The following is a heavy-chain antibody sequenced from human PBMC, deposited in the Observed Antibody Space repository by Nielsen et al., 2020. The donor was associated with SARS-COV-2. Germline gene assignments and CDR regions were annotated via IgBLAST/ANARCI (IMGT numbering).Heavy chain of an antibody. V-gene: IGHV3-23*03. Sequence: GESLKISCAASEFTFGFYAMAWVRQAPGKGLEWVAVMYSDGSTNYAESVKGRITIYRDNSKNSMYLQMNSLRAEDTAVYYCAREGVGATRYFDYWGQGTLVTVSS. J-gene: IGHJ4*02. CDR1: EFTFGFYA. CDR2: MYSDGST. D-gene: IGHD1-26*01. CDR3: AREGVGATRYFDY.